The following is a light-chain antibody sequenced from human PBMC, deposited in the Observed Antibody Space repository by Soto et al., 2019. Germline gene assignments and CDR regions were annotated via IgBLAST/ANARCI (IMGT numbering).Light chain of an antibody. V-gene: IGKV3-15*01. CDR3: QQYNNWPPGT. J-gene: IGKJ3*01. Sequence: EIVMTQSPATLSVSPGERATLSCRARQSVSRNLAWYQQKPGQAPRLLIYGASTRATGIPARFSGSGSGTEFTLIISSLQSEDFAVYFCQQYNNWPPGTFGPGTKVDIK. CDR1: QSVSRN. CDR2: GAS.